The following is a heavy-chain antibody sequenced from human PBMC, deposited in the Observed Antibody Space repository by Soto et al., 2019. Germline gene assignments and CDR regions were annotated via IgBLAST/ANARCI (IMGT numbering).Heavy chain of an antibody. V-gene: IGHV3-7*03. Sequence: EVQLLESGGGLVQPGGSLRLSCAASGFTFSSYAMSWVRQAPGKGLEWVANIKQDGSEKYYVDSVKGRFTISRDNAKNSLYLQMNSLRAEDTAVYYCAREVGVVVAARYFDYWGQGTLVTVSS. CDR1: GFTFSSYA. CDR3: AREVGVVVAARYFDY. CDR2: IKQDGSEK. J-gene: IGHJ4*02. D-gene: IGHD2-15*01.